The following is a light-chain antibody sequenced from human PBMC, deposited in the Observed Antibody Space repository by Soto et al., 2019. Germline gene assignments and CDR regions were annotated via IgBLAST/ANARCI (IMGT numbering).Light chain of an antibody. CDR2: DVT. Sequence: QSALTRPASVSESPGQSITISCTGSSSDVGGYKYVSWYQQHPGKAPKLLIYDVTNRPSGVSNRFSGSKSGYTASLTISGLQSEDEADYYCSSYTSFKTLVFGTGTKVTVL. CDR3: SSYTSFKTLV. CDR1: SSDVGGYKY. J-gene: IGLJ1*01. V-gene: IGLV2-14*01.